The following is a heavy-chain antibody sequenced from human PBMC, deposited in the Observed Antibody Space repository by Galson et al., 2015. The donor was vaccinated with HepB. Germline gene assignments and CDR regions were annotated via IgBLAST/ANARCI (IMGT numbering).Heavy chain of an antibody. CDR1: GFTVSSNY. CDR3: ARGGVWFGELSFDY. CDR2: IYSGGST. Sequence: SLRLSCAAFGFTVSSNYMSWVRQAPGKGLEWVSVIYSGGSTYYADSVKGRFTISRDNSKNTLYLQMNSLRAEDTAVYYCARGGVWFGELSFDYWGQGTLVTVSS. D-gene: IGHD3-10*01. J-gene: IGHJ4*02. V-gene: IGHV3-53*01.